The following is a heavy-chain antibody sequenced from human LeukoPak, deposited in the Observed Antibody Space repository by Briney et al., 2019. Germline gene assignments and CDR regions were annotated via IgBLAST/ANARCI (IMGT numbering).Heavy chain of an antibody. CDR1: GFSFSSHA. CDR2: ISYDGSTK. D-gene: IGHD2-2*01. Sequence: GGSLRLSCAASGFSFSSHAMHWVRQAPGKGLEWVAFISYDGSTKTYADSVKGRFTTSRDISLHLQMNSLRAEDTAVYFCARELVVQIWPSDDYWGQGTLVTVSS. J-gene: IGHJ4*02. V-gene: IGHV3-30*19. CDR3: ARELVVQIWPSDDY.